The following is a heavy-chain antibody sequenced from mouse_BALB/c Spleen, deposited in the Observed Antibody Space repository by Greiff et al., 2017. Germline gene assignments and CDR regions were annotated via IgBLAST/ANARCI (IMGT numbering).Heavy chain of an antibody. CDR1: GYTFTSYY. V-gene: IGHV1S56*01. D-gene: IGHD1-1*01. CDR3: ARDASYGSSYPHPMDY. J-gene: IGHJ4*01. CDR2: IYPGNVNT. Sequence: LQESGPELVKPGASVRISCKASGYTFTSYYIHWVKQRPGQGLEWIGWIYPGNVNTKYNEKFKGKATLTADKSSSTAYMQLSSLTSEDSAVYFCARDASYGSSYPHPMDYWGQGTSVTVSS.